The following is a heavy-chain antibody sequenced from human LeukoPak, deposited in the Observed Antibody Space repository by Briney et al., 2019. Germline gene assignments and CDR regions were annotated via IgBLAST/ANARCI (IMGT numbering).Heavy chain of an antibody. Sequence: PGGSLRLSCAASGFTFGSYWMSWVRQAPGKGLEWVANIKQDGSEKYYVDSVKGRFTISRDNAKNSLYLQMNSLRAEDTAVYYCARVKAAAFDYWGQGTLVTVSS. CDR2: IKQDGSEK. J-gene: IGHJ4*02. V-gene: IGHV3-7*01. CDR1: GFTFGSYW. D-gene: IGHD6-13*01. CDR3: ARVKAAAFDY.